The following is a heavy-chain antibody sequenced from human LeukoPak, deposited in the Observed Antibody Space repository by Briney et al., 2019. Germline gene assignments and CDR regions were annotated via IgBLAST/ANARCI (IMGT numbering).Heavy chain of an antibody. CDR1: GFTFGGYG. CDR3: ARDPGRRVPAAIRVGYYFDY. D-gene: IGHD2-2*02. CDR2: ISVSGASS. J-gene: IGHJ4*02. V-gene: IGHV3-23*01. Sequence: GGSLRLSCAASGFTFGGYGMSWVRQAPGKGLEWVSVISVSGASSSYADSVKGRFTISRDDSKNTLYLQMNSLRVEDTAVYYCARDPGRRVPAAIRVGYYFDYWGQGTLVTVSS.